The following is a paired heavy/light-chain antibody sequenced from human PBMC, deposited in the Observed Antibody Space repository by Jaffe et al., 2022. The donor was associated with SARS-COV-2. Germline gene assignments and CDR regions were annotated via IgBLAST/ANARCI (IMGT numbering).Heavy chain of an antibody. V-gene: IGHV3-23*04. J-gene: IGHJ4*02. CDR3: AKKALTSGFCPLDY. D-gene: IGHD3-22*01. Sequence: EVQLVESGGDLVQPGGSLRLSCAASGFTFSSYAMSWVRLAPGKGLEWVSTILKSGSATYLADSVKGRFTVSRDDSKNTLYLQMNSLRADDTAIYYCAKKALTSGFCPLDYWGQGTLVAVSS. CDR2: ILKSGSAT. CDR1: GFTFSSYA.
Light chain of an antibody. Sequence: EIVLTQSPGTLSLSPGERATLSCRASQSISSSYFAWYQQKPGQAPRLLIYATSTRATGIPDRFSGSGSGTDFTLTISRLEPEDFVVYYCHQYGNPPQTFGQGTKVEVK. CDR2: ATS. CDR3: HQYGNPPQT. J-gene: IGKJ1*01. CDR1: QSISSSY. V-gene: IGKV3-20*01.